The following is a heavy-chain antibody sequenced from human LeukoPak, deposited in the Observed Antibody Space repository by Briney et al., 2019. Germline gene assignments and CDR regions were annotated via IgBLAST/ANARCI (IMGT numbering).Heavy chain of an antibody. CDR1: GGSFSGYY. CDR3: ARGSLWFGEFYYGMDV. Sequence: SETLSLTCAVYGGSFSGYYWSWIRQPPGKGLEWIGEINHSGSTNYNPSLKSRVTISVDTSKNQFSLKLSSVTAADTAVYYCARGSLWFGEFYYGMDVWGQGTTVTVSS. CDR2: INHSGST. D-gene: IGHD3-10*01. J-gene: IGHJ6*02. V-gene: IGHV4-34*01.